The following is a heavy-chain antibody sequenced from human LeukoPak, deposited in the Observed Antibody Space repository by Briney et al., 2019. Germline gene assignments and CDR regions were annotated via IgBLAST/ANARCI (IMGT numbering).Heavy chain of an antibody. Sequence: PSETLSLTCTVSGGSISSYYWSWIRQPPGKELEWIGYIYYSGSTNYNPSLKSRVTISVDTSKNQFSLKLSSVTAADTAVYYCARYSSSWHYFDYWGQGTLVTVSS. CDR2: IYYSGST. V-gene: IGHV4-59*08. CDR1: GGSISSYY. J-gene: IGHJ4*02. D-gene: IGHD6-13*01. CDR3: ARYSSSWHYFDY.